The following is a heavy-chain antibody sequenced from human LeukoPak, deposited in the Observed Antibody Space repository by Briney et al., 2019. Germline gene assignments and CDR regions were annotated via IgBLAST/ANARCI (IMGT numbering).Heavy chain of an antibody. CDR1: GGSISSSSYY. D-gene: IGHD2-2*01. CDR2: IYYSGST. V-gene: IGHV4-39*07. CDR3: ARDQPPDYCSSTSCTFHAYYYGMDV. J-gene: IGHJ6*02. Sequence: SETLSLTCTVSGGSISSSSYYWGWIRQPPGKGLEWIGSIYYSGSTYYNPSLKSRVTISVDTSKNQFSLKLSSVIAADTAVYYCARDQPPDYCSSTSCTFHAYYYGMDVWGQGTTVTVSS.